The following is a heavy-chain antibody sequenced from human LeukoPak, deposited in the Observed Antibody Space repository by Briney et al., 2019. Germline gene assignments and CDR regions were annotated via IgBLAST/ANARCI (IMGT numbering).Heavy chain of an antibody. D-gene: IGHD5-18*01. V-gene: IGHV3-30-3*01. CDR2: ISYDGSNK. J-gene: IGHJ4*02. CDR3: ARGPGYSYGIDY. CDR1: GFTFSSYA. Sequence: GGSLRLSCAASGFTFSSYAMHWVRQAPGKGLEWVAVISYDGSNKYYADSVKGRFTISRDNSKNTLYLQMNSLRAEDTAVYYCARGPGYSYGIDYWGQGTLVTVSS.